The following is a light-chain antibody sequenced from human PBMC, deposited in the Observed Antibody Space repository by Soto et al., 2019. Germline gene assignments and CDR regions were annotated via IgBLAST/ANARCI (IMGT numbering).Light chain of an antibody. V-gene: IGKV1-12*01. Sequence: THSLATLSVSPRETGSLXPRASQSVSSSLAWYQQKPGKAPKLLIYAASSLQSGVPSRFSGSGSGTDFTLTISSLQPEDFATYYCQQANSFPLTFGGGTKVDIK. CDR2: AAS. J-gene: IGKJ4*01. CDR3: QQANSFPLT. CDR1: QSVSSS.